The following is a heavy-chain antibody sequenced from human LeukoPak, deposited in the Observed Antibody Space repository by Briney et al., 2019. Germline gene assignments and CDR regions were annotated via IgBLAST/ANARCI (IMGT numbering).Heavy chain of an antibody. CDR1: GGSISSYY. V-gene: IGHV4-59*01. CDR2: IYYSGST. D-gene: IGHD6-19*01. CDR3: ARSGIAVAGTFYFDY. J-gene: IGHJ4*02. Sequence: PSETLSLTCTVSGGSISSYYWSWIRQPPGKGLEWIGYIYYSGSTNYNPSLKSRVTISVDTSKNQFSLKLSSVTAADTAVYYCARSGIAVAGTFYFDYWGQETLVTVSS.